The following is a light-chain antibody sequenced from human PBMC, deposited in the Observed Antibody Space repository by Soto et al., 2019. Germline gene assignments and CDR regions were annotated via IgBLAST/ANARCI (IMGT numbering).Light chain of an antibody. CDR3: CSYAGNSLWV. CDR1: SSDVGGYNY. J-gene: IGLJ3*02. Sequence: QSALTQPRSVSGSPGQSVTISCTGTSSDVGGYNYVSWYQQHPGKAPKLMIYDVSKWPSGVPDRFSGSKSGNTASLTISGLQAEDEADYYCCSYAGNSLWVLGGGTKVTVL. CDR2: DVS. V-gene: IGLV2-11*01.